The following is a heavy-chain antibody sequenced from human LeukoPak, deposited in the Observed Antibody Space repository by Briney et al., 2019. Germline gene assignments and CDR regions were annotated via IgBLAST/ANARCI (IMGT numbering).Heavy chain of an antibody. CDR1: GYSITNEYF. V-gene: IGHV4-38-2*02. J-gene: IGHJ4*01. Sequence: SETLSLTCTVSGYSITNEYFWGWIRQPPGKGLEWLGSIHHSGSTYIFGPLNSRVTMSLDTSKNQFSLGLSSVTAADTAVYYCARIKAATSADFWGHGTLVTVSS. D-gene: IGHD2-15*01. CDR2: IHHSGST. CDR3: ARIKAATSADF.